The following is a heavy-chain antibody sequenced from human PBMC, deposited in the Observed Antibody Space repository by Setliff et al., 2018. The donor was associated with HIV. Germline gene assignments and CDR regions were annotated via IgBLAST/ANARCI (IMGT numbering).Heavy chain of an antibody. J-gene: IGHJ6*02. CDR1: GYTFTTYG. Sequence: ASVKVSCKASGYTFTTYGISWVRQAPGHGLEWMGWISPYIGHTNYAQNFQGRVTMTIDTSTSTACMELRSLRSDDTAVYYCARTYYNFWGGDYYYYGMDVWGQGTTVTVSS. CDR3: ARTYYNFWGGDYYYYGMDV. CDR2: ISPYIGHT. V-gene: IGHV1-18*01. D-gene: IGHD3-3*01.